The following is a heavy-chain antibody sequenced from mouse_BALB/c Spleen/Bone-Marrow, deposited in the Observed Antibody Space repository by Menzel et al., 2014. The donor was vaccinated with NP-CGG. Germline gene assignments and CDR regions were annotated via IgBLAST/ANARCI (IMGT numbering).Heavy chain of an antibody. CDR1: GFTFSNYW. CDR3: TVPFGPGFDY. Sequence: EVHLVESGGGLVQPGGSMKLSCVASGFTFSNYWMNWVRQSPERGLEWVAEIRLKSNNYATHYAESVKGRFIISRDDSKSSVYLQMNNLRAEDTGIYYCTVPFGPGFDYWGQGTTLTVSS. CDR2: IRLKSNNYAT. J-gene: IGHJ2*01. V-gene: IGHV6-6*02.